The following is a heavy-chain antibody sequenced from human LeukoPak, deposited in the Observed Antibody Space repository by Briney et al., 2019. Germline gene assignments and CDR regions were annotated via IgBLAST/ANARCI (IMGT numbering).Heavy chain of an antibody. V-gene: IGHV3-30*18. Sequence: GRSLRLSCAASGFSFSSYGMHWVRQAPGKGLEWVAVISYDGSNKYYADSVKGRFTISRDNSKNTLYLQMNSLRAEDTAVYYCAKDTPPTSPFDYWGQGTLVTVSS. CDR1: GFSFSSYG. D-gene: IGHD2/OR15-2a*01. J-gene: IGHJ4*02. CDR3: AKDTPPTSPFDY. CDR2: ISYDGSNK.